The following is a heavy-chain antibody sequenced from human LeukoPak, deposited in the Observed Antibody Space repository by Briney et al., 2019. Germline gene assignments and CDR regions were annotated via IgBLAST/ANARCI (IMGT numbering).Heavy chain of an antibody. J-gene: IGHJ5*02. D-gene: IGHD3-16*01. V-gene: IGHV4-4*07. CDR2: LYNGGTP. Sequence: SETLSLTCTVSGAYIYNFYWSWIRQPAGKGPEWIGHLYNGGTPKYNPSLKSRVTMSADASKVQFSLTLTSVTAADTAVYYCAKAGGGTFDPWGPGIMVIVSS. CDR1: GAYIYNFY. CDR3: AKAGGGTFDP.